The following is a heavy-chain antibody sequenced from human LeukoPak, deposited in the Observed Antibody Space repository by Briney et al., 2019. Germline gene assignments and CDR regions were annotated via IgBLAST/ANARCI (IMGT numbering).Heavy chain of an antibody. V-gene: IGHV4-38-2*01. CDR3: ARVAWSGYYWFDP. Sequence: KPSETLSPTCAVSGYSISSGYYWGWIRQPPGKGLEWIGSIYHSGSTYYNPSLKSRVTISVDTSKNQFSLKLSSVTAADTAVYYCARVAWSGYYWFDPWGQGTLVTVSS. CDR1: GYSISSGYY. D-gene: IGHD3-3*01. J-gene: IGHJ5*02. CDR2: IYHSGST.